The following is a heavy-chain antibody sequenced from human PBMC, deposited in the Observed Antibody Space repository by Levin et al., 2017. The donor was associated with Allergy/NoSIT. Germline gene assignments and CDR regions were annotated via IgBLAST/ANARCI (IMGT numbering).Heavy chain of an antibody. CDR3: APNYYDSSAYPY. CDR2: ISSRDNYT. CDR1: GFTFTDYY. D-gene: IGHD3-22*01. V-gene: IGHV3-11*03. Sequence: SCAASGFTFTDYYMSWIRQAPGKGLEWVSFISSRDNYTNYADSVKGRFTISRDNAENSLYLQMNSLRAEDTAVYYCAPNYYDSSAYPYWGQGTLVTVSS. J-gene: IGHJ4*02.